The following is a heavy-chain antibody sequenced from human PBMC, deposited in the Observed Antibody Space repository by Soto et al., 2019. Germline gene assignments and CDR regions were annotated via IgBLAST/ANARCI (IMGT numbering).Heavy chain of an antibody. Sequence: EVQLVESGGGLVQPGGSLRLSCAASGFTFSNYAMNWVRQTPGKGLEWVSDISGSGGTTHYADSVKGRFTISRDDAKNSLYLQMNSLRAEDTAVYYCARVNYYDSSGNSYFDYWGQGTLVTVSS. J-gene: IGHJ4*02. CDR3: ARVNYYDSSGNSYFDY. CDR2: ISGSGGTT. D-gene: IGHD3-22*01. V-gene: IGHV3-23*04. CDR1: GFTFSNYA.